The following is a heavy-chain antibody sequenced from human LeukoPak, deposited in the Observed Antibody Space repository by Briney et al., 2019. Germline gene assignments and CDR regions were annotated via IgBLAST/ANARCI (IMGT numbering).Heavy chain of an antibody. CDR1: GGSISSYY. V-gene: IGHV4-59*04. CDR2: IYHSGST. CDR3: ASYYDFWSGYYTPQRYYYYMDV. J-gene: IGHJ6*03. D-gene: IGHD3-3*01. Sequence: SETLSLTCTVSGGSISSYYWSWIRQPPGKGLEWIGYIYHSGSTYYNPSLKSRVTISVDRSKNQFSLKLSSVTAADTAVYYCASYYDFWSGYYTPQRYYYYMDVWGKGTTVTVSS.